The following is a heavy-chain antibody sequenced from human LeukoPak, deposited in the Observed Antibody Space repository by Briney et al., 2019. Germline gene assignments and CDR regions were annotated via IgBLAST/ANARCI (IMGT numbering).Heavy chain of an antibody. CDR2: TYYRSKWYN. V-gene: IGHV6-1*01. CDR1: GDSVSSNSAA. D-gene: IGHD6-19*01. Sequence: SQTLSLTCAISGDSVSSNSAAWNWIRQSPSRGLEWLGRTYYRSKWYNDYAVSVKSRITINPDTSKNQFSLQLNSVTPEDTAIYYCARDATRQINIAVPGGDYWGQGTLVTVSS. CDR3: ARDATRQINIAVPGGDY. J-gene: IGHJ4*02.